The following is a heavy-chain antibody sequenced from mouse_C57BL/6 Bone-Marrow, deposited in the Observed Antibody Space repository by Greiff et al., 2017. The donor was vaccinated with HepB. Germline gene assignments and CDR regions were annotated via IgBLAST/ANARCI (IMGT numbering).Heavy chain of an antibody. CDR1: GYTFTEYT. CDR3: ARHEEYDYDGVYAMDY. D-gene: IGHD2-4*01. Sequence: VQLVESGAELVKPGASVKLSCKASGYTFTEYTIHWVKQRSGQGLEWIGWFYPGSGSIKYNEKFKDKATLTADKSSSTVYMELSRLTSEDSAVYFCARHEEYDYDGVYAMDYWGQGTSVTVSS. J-gene: IGHJ4*01. V-gene: IGHV1-62-2*01. CDR2: FYPGSGSI.